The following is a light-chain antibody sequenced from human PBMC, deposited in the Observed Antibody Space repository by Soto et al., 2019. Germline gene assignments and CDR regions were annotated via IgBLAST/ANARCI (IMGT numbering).Light chain of an antibody. V-gene: IGKV3-20*01. CDR3: QQYDSSTRT. CDR2: GAS. CDR1: QSVDSNY. Sequence: EIVLTQSPGTLSLSPGERATLSCRASQSVDSNYLAWYQQKPGQAPRLLIYGASSRATGIPARFSGSGSGTDLTLTISRLESEDCAVYYCQQYDSSTRTFGQGTKVEIK. J-gene: IGKJ1*01.